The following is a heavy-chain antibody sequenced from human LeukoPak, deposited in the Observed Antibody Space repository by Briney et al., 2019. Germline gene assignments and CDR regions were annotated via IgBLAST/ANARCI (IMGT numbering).Heavy chain of an antibody. CDR2: IRSKANSCAT. CDR3: TRSGSVVVVVAATRHYYYGMDV. D-gene: IGHD2-15*01. CDR1: GFTFSGSA. Sequence: AGGSLRLSCAASGFTFSGSAMHWVRQASGKGLEWVGRIRSKANSCATAYAASVKGRFTISRDDSKNTAYLQMNSLKTEDTAVYYCTRSGSVVVVVAATRHYYYGMDVWGKGTTVTVSS. V-gene: IGHV3-73*01. J-gene: IGHJ6*04.